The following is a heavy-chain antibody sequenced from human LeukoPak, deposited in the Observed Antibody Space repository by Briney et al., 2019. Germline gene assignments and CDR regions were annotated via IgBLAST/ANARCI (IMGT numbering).Heavy chain of an antibody. Sequence: PSETLSLTCTVSGGSISAYYWSWIRQPPGKGLEWIGYIHYSGTTNYYPSLTSRVTIALDTYKNQSSLKLNSVTAADTAVYYCARFGTSSSRFFDQWGQGTLVTVSS. D-gene: IGHD6-6*01. J-gene: IGHJ4*02. CDR1: GGSISAYY. CDR2: IHYSGTT. V-gene: IGHV4-59*01. CDR3: ARFGTSSSRFFDQ.